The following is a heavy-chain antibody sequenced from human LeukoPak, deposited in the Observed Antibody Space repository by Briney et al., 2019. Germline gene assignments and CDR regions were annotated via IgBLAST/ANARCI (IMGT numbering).Heavy chain of an antibody. D-gene: IGHD6-19*01. Sequence: GGSLRLSCAASGFTFSSYGMHWVRQAPGKGLEWVAVISYDGSNKYYVDSVKGRLTISRDNSKNTLYLQMNSLRPEDTAVYYCAKDRGEQWLVTSFDYWGQGTLVTVSS. V-gene: IGHV3-30*18. CDR1: GFTFSSYG. J-gene: IGHJ4*02. CDR2: ISYDGSNK. CDR3: AKDRGEQWLVTSFDY.